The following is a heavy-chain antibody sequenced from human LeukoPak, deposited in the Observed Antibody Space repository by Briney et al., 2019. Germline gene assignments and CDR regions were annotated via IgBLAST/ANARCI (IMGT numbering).Heavy chain of an antibody. J-gene: IGHJ4*02. CDR1: GGSISSSSYY. V-gene: IGHV4-39*07. Sequence: PSETLSLTCTVSGGSISSSSYYWGWIRQPRGKGLEWIGSIYYSGSTYYNPSLKSRVTISVDTSKNQFSLNLNSVTAADTAVYFCARDEGSAYPFDYWGQGTLVTVSS. CDR3: ARDEGSAYPFDY. D-gene: IGHD3-22*01. CDR2: IYYSGST.